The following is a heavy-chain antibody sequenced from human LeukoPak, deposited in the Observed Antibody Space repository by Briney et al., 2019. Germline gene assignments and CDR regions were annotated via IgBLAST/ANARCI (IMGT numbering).Heavy chain of an antibody. J-gene: IGHJ5*02. D-gene: IGHD2-8*01. V-gene: IGHV3-23*01. CDR1: GFTFSSYA. CDR2: ISGSGGST. CDR3: AKGLVSVYALNWFDP. Sequence: GGSLRLSCAASGFTFSSYAMSWVRQAPGKGLEWVSAISGSGGSTHYADSVKGRFTISRDNSKNTLYLQMSSLRAEGTAVYYCAKGLVSVYALNWFDPWGQGTLVTVSS.